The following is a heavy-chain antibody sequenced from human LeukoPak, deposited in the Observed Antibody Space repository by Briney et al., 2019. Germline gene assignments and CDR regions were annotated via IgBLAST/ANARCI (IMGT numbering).Heavy chain of an antibody. J-gene: IGHJ4*02. V-gene: IGHV3-23*01. D-gene: IGHD3-10*01. Sequence: PGGSLRLSCAASGFTFSSNVMTWVRQAPGKGLEWVSDISGSGGITYYADSVKGRFTISRDNSKSTLFLQMNSLGAEDSAVYYCAKVERSSRVHHFDYWGQGTLVTVSS. CDR3: AKVERSSRVHHFDY. CDR2: ISGSGGIT. CDR1: GFTFSSNV.